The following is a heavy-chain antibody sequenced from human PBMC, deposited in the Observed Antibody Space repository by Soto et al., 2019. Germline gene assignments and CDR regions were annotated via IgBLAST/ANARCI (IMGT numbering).Heavy chain of an antibody. CDR1: GFTFNSYA. CDR3: AKDRLAGNFDY. V-gene: IGHV3-23*01. CDR2: ISATGGST. Sequence: GGSLRLSCAASGFTFNSYAMNWVRQAPGKGLEWVATISATGGSTYYADSVKGRFTISRDNSKNTLYLQMNGLRVEGTAVYYCAKDRLAGNFDYWGQGTQVTVSS. J-gene: IGHJ4*02.